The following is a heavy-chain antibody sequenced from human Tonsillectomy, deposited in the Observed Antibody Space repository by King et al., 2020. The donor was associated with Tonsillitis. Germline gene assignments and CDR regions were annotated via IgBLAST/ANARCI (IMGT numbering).Heavy chain of an antibody. Sequence: VQLVESGGGLVQPGGSLRLSCAASGFTVNSNAMDWVRQAPGKGLEWVSAISGSGGRTHYADSVKGRFTISRDNSKNTFYLQMNSLRAEDTAVYYCAKEVGFDLHDAFDIWGQGTKVTVSS. CDR2: ISGSGGRT. CDR1: GFTVNSNA. J-gene: IGHJ3*02. V-gene: IGHV3-23*04. CDR3: AKEVGFDLHDAFDI. D-gene: IGHD1-26*01.